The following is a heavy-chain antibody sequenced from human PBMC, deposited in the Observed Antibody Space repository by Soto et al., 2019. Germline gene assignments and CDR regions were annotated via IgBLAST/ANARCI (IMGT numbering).Heavy chain of an antibody. CDR1: GFTFSSYG. D-gene: IGHD5-18*01. CDR2: ISYGGSNK. Sequence: QVQLVESGGGVVQPGRSLRLSCAASGFTFSSYGMHWVRQAPGKGLEWVAFISYGGSNKYYADFVKGRFTISRDNSKNTLYLQMNSLRAEDTAVYYCAKDRYTYGPFDNWGQGTPVTVSS. J-gene: IGHJ4*02. CDR3: AKDRYTYGPFDN. V-gene: IGHV3-30*18.